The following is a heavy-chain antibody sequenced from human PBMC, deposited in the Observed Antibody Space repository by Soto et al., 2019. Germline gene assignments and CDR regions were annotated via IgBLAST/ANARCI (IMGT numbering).Heavy chain of an antibody. Sequence: LSLTFSVSGVSIVSHFWSWIRQAPGKGPELVGYIYHTVNTNYNPALKSRVTISMDTSENQLSLQLSSVTAADTAVYYCARLQYTVVTALDIWGQGTMVTVSS. D-gene: IGHD2-15*01. J-gene: IGHJ3*02. CDR3: ARLQYTVVTALDI. CDR2: IYHTVNT. CDR1: GVSIVSHF. V-gene: IGHV4-59*11.